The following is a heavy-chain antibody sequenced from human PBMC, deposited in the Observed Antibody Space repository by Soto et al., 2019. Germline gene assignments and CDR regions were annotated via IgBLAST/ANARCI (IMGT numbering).Heavy chain of an antibody. J-gene: IGHJ3*02. Sequence: SQTLSLTCAISGDSVSSNSAAWNWIRQSPSRGLEWLGRTYYRTKWYNDYAVSVKSRITINPDTSKNQFSLQLNSVTPEDAALYYCAGGVLVGVVIHAFDIWGQGTMVTVSS. V-gene: IGHV6-1*01. CDR1: GDSVSSNSAA. D-gene: IGHD3-3*01. CDR2: TYYRTKWYN. CDR3: AGGVLVGVVIHAFDI.